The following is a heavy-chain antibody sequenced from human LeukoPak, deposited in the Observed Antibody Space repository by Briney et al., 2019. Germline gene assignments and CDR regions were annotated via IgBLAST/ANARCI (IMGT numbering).Heavy chain of an antibody. CDR2: ISGSGGST. D-gene: IGHD3-16*01. CDR1: GFTFSSYA. J-gene: IGHJ4*02. CDR3: ARGIHDYVWGSYRY. V-gene: IGHV3-23*01. Sequence: PGGSLRLSCAASGFTFSSYAMSWVRQAPGKGLEWVSAISGSGGSTYYADSVKGRFTISGDNSKNTLYLQMNSLRAEDTAVYYCARGIHDYVWGSYRYWGQGTLVTVSS.